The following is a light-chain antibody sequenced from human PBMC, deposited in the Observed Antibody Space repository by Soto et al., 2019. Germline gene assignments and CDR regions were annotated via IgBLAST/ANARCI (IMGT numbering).Light chain of an antibody. CDR2: AAF. V-gene: IGKV1-8*01. Sequence: AIRMTQSPSSLSASTGDRVTITCRASQGISSYLAWYQQKPGKAPKLLIYAAFTLQSGVPSRFSGSGSGTDFTLTISCLQSEDFATYYCQQYYSYPQWTFGQGTTVEIK. CDR1: QGISSY. CDR3: QQYYSYPQWT. J-gene: IGKJ1*01.